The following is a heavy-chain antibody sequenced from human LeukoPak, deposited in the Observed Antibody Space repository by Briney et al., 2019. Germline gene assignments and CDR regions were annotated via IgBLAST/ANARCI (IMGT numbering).Heavy chain of an antibody. CDR1: GYTFTSYY. V-gene: IGHV1-46*01. CDR3: ARWRGGSVWFDP. CDR2: INPSGGSL. D-gene: IGHD2-15*01. J-gene: IGHJ5*02. Sequence: ALVKVSCKASGYTFTSYYIHWVRQAPGQGLEWMGIINPSGGSLTYAQKFHARVTMTRDTSTSTVYMELSSLRSEDTAVYFCARWRGGSVWFDPWGQGTLVTVSS.